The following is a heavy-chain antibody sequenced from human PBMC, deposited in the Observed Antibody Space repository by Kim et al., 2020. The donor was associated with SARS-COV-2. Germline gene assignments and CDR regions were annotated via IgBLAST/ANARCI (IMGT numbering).Heavy chain of an antibody. J-gene: IGHJ6*02. Sequence: GGSLRLSCAASGFTFSSYAMSWVRQAPGKGLEWVSAISGSGGSTYYADSVKGRFTISRDNSKNTLYLQMNSLRAEDTAVYYCANENFWSGYYQDYGMDVWGQGTPVTVSS. CDR1: GFTFSSYA. V-gene: IGHV3-23*01. CDR2: ISGSGGST. CDR3: ANENFWSGYYQDYGMDV. D-gene: IGHD3-3*01.